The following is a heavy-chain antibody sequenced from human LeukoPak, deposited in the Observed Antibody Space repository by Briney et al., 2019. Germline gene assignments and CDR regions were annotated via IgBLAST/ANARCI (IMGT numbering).Heavy chain of an antibody. CDR3: ARDNSVEDTAWWFDP. Sequence: ASVKVSCKASGYTFTSYYMHWVRQAPGQGLEWVGIINPSGGSTSYAQKFQGRVTMTRDMSTSTDYMELSSLRSEDTAVYYCARDNSVEDTAWWFDPWGQGTLVTVSS. CDR2: INPSGGST. CDR1: GYTFTSYY. J-gene: IGHJ5*02. D-gene: IGHD4-23*01. V-gene: IGHV1-46*01.